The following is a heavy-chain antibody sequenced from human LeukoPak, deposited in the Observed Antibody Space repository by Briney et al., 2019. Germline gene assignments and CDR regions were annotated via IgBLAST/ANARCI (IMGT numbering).Heavy chain of an antibody. CDR1: RFTFSGYA. J-gene: IGHJ5*02. CDR3: AKGSGSGWYGWFDP. D-gene: IGHD6-19*01. V-gene: IGHV3-23*01. Sequence: GGSLRLSCAASRFTFSGYAMYWVRQAPGKGLEWVSCIDAGGVNTYYADSVKGRFTISRDNSNNTLYLQMNSLRAEDTAVYYCAKGSGSGWYGWFDPWGQGTLVTVSS. CDR2: IDAGGVNT.